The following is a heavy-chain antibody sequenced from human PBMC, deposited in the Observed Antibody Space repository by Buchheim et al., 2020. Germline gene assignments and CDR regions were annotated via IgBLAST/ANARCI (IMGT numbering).Heavy chain of an antibody. CDR1: GGSISSGSYY. V-gene: IGHV4-61*02. CDR3: AREYYDFWSGGEYYFDY. D-gene: IGHD3-3*01. J-gene: IGHJ4*02. Sequence: QVQLQESGPGLVKPSQTLSLTCTVSGGSISSGSYYWSWIRQPAGKGLEWIGRIYTSGSTNYNPSLKSRVTISVDTSKNQFSLKLSSVTAADTAVYYCAREYYDFWSGGEYYFDYWGQGTL. CDR2: IYTSGST.